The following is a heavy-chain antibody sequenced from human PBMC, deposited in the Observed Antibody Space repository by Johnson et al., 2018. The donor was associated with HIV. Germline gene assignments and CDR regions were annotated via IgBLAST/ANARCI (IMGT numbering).Heavy chain of an antibody. CDR3: ARDLPAIAARPGGAFDI. CDR1: GFTFDDYT. CDR2: ISWDGGST. Sequence: VQLVESGGGVVQPGGSLRLSCAASGFTFDDYTMHWVRQAPGKGLEWVSLISWDGGSTYYADSVKGRFTISRDNAKNTLYLQTNSLRAEDTAVYYCARDLPAIAARPGGAFDIWGQGTMVTVSS. V-gene: IGHV3-43*01. J-gene: IGHJ3*02. D-gene: IGHD6-6*01.